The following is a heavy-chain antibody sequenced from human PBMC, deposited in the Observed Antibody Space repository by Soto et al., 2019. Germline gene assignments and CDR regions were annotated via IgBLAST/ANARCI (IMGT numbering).Heavy chain of an antibody. Sequence: QVQLQGSGPGLVAPSQTLSLTCTVSGGSINSGDYYWSWIRQPPGKGLEWIGYIYYSGSTYYNPSLKRRVTISLDTSKRQFSLRLSSVTAADTAVYYCAREAIAAAPDYWGPGTLVTVSS. CDR2: IYYSGST. CDR3: AREAIAAAPDY. CDR1: GGSINSGDYY. D-gene: IGHD6-13*01. J-gene: IGHJ4*02. V-gene: IGHV4-30-4*01.